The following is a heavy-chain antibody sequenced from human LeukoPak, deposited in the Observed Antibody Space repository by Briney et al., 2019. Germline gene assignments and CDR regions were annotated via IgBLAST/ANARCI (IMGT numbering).Heavy chain of an antibody. CDR2: INHSGST. CDR3: ARGGLYSYGFRYSMDV. V-gene: IGHV4-34*01. J-gene: IGHJ6*03. Sequence: PSETLSLTCAFYGGSFSGYYWSWIRQPPGKGLEWIGEINHSGSTNYNPSLKSRVTISGDTSKNQFSLNLSSVTAADTAVYYCARGGLYSYGFRYSMDVWGKGTTVTVSS. CDR1: GGSFSGYY. D-gene: IGHD5-18*01.